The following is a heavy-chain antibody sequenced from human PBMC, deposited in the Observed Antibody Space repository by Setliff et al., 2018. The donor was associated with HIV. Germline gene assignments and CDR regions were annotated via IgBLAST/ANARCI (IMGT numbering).Heavy chain of an antibody. Sequence: GSLRLSCAASGFTFSSYAMNWVRQAPGKRLEWVSSIVHSGDNFYYADSLKGRFTISRDNSKNTVYLQMNNLRAEFTALYHCAKGSVGHCTGATCYPFDYWGQGTLVTVSS. CDR3: AKGSVGHCTGATCYPFDY. V-gene: IGHV3-23*01. D-gene: IGHD2-15*01. J-gene: IGHJ4*02. CDR2: IVHSGDNF. CDR1: GFTFSSYA.